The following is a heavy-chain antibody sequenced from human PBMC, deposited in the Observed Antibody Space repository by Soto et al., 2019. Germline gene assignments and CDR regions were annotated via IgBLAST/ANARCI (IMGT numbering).Heavy chain of an antibody. CDR3: ARDGEYSNMESPLDY. J-gene: IGHJ4*02. D-gene: IGHD5-12*01. CDR2: IIPILGIA. V-gene: IGHV1-69*04. Sequence: SVKVSCKASGGTFSSYAISWVRQAPGQGLEWMGRIIPILGIANYAQKFQGRVTITAGKFTSTAYMELSSLRSEDTALYYCARDGEYSNMESPLDYWGQGTLVTVSS. CDR1: GGTFSSYA.